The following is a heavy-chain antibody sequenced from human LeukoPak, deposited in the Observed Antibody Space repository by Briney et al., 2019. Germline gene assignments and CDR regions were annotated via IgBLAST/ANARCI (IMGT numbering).Heavy chain of an antibody. CDR1: GYTFTSYD. V-gene: IGHV1-8*03. CDR2: MNPNSGNT. D-gene: IGHD6-19*01. CDR3: ARDDRGSGWPDYYYYYMDV. J-gene: IGHJ6*03. Sequence: ASVKVSCKASGYTFTSYDINWVRQATGQGLEWMGWMNPNSGNTGYAQKFQGRVTITRNTSISTAYMELSSLRSEDTAVYYCARDDRGSGWPDYYYYYMDVWGKGTTVTVSS.